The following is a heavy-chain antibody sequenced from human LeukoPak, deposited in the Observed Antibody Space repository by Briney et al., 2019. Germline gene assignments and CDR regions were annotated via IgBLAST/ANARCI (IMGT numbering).Heavy chain of an antibody. V-gene: IGHV3-21*04. CDR1: GFTFSSYS. CDR2: ISSSSSYI. Sequence: GGSLRLSCAGSGFTFSSYSMNWVRQAPGKGLEWVSSISSSSSYIYYAVSVKGRFTISRDDAKNSLYLQMNSVRAEDTAVYYCARGFIAAAWDYMDVWGKGTTVTVSS. CDR3: ARGFIAAAWDYMDV. D-gene: IGHD6-13*01. J-gene: IGHJ6*03.